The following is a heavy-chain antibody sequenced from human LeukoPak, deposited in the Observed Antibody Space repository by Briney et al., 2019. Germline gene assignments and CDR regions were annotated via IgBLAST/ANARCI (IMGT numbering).Heavy chain of an antibody. CDR3: ARDFLEDDY. CDR1: GFTFSNYN. CDR2: ISSSSSTI. D-gene: IGHD3-3*01. J-gene: IGHJ4*02. V-gene: IGHV3-48*01. Sequence: GGSLRLSCTASGFTFSNYNMNWVRQAPGKGLEWVSYISSSSSTIHYAESVKGRFTISRDNARNSLYLQMNSLRAEDTAVYYCARDFLEDDYWGQGTLVTVSS.